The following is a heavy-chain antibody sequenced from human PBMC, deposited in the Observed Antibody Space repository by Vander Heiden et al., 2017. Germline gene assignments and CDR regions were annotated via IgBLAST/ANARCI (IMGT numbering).Heavy chain of an antibody. CDR1: GASISSGTHY. CDR2: IYYSGRT. D-gene: IGHD6-19*01. CDR3: ARKRYSSGWDFDY. V-gene: IGHV4-39*01. Sequence: QLQLQESGPGLVKPSETLSLTCTVSGASISSGTHYWGWVRQPPGKGLEWIGTIYYSGRTFYKPSLRSRATISVDTSKNQFSLKLNSVTAADTAVYYCARKRYSSGWDFDYWGQGVLVTVSS. J-gene: IGHJ4*02.